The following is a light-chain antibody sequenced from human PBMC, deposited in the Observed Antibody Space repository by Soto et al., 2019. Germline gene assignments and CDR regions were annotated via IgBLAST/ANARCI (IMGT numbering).Light chain of an antibody. CDR3: TSYTTSSTGV. CDR1: SSDVGSYNR. Sequence: QSALTQPPSVSGSPGQSVTISCTGTSSDVGSYNRVSWYQQPPGTAPKLMIYEVTNRPSGVPDRFSGSKSGNTASLTISGIQAEDEGDYYCTSYTTSSTGVFGGGTKLTVL. J-gene: IGLJ2*01. CDR2: EVT. V-gene: IGLV2-18*02.